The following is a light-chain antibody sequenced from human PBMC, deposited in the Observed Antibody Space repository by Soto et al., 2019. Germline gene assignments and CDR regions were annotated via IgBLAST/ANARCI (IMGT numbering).Light chain of an antibody. Sequence: DIQMTQSXSSLSASVGDRXTITCRASQSISSYLNWFQQKPGKAPKLLIYAASSLQSGVPSTFSGSGSGTDFTLTISTLQPEDFATYYCQQSYSTPYTFGQGTKLEIK. CDR3: QQSYSTPYT. V-gene: IGKV1-39*01. CDR1: QSISSY. CDR2: AAS. J-gene: IGKJ2*01.